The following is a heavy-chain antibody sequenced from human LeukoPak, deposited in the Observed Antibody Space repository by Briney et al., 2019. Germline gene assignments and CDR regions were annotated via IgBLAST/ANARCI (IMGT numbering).Heavy chain of an antibody. CDR2: IYYSGST. CDR3: ARASGDYGTLDY. V-gene: IGHV4-59*01. CDR1: GGXISSYY. Sequence: PSETLSLTCTVSGGXISSYYCSWIRQPPGKGLEWIGYIYYSGSTNYNPSLKSRVTISVDTSKNQFSLKLSSVTAADTAVYYCARASGDYGTLDYWGQGTLVTVSS. D-gene: IGHD4-17*01. J-gene: IGHJ4*02.